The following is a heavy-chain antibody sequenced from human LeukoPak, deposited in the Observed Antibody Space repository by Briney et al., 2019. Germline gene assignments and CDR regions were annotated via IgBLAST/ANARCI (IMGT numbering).Heavy chain of an antibody. CDR2: IYHSAST. J-gene: IGHJ4*02. V-gene: IGHV4-4*02. Sequence: SETLSLTCAVSGGSISSNIWWSWVRQPPGKGLEWIGEIYHSASTNYNPSLKSRVSMSVDKSKNQLSLKVTSVTAADTAVYYCASPKSDYWGQGILVTVSP. CDR1: GGSISSNIW. CDR3: ASPKSDY.